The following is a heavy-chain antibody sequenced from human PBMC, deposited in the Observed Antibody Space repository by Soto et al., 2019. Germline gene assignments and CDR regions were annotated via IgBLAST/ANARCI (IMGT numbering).Heavy chain of an antibody. V-gene: IGHV3-23*01. CDR2: ISGSGGST. D-gene: IGHD2-2*01. CDR1: GFTFSSYA. CDR3: ANDLEVWCSSTSCKGRGDAFDI. J-gene: IGHJ3*02. Sequence: PGGSLRLSCAASGFTFSSYAMSWVRQAPGKGLEWVSAISGSGGSTYYAESVKGRFTISRDNSKNTLYLQMNSLRAEDTAVYYCANDLEVWCSSTSCKGRGDAFDIWGQGAMVTVSS.